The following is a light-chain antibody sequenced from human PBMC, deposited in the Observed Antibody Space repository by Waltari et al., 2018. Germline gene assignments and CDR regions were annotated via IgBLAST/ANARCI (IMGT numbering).Light chain of an antibody. CDR2: GAS. CDR3: QHYVRLPAT. V-gene: IGKV3-20*01. Sequence: EIVLTQSPGTLSLSPGERANLSCRASQSVSRTLAWYQQKPGQAPKLLICGASIRATGIPDRFTGSGSGTDFSLTISSLEPVDFAIYFCQHYVRLPATFGQGTKVEIK. J-gene: IGKJ1*01. CDR1: QSVSRT.